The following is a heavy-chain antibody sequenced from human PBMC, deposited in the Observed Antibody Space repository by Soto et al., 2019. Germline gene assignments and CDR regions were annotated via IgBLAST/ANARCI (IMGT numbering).Heavy chain of an antibody. V-gene: IGHV1-8*01. CDR2: MNPNSGNT. CDR3: ARSHDHAVTSTWSRGDAFDI. CDR1: GYTFTSYD. J-gene: IGHJ3*02. D-gene: IGHD6-13*01. Sequence: QVRLVQSGAEVRKPGASVKVSCKASGYTFTSYDINWVRQATGQGLEWMGWMNPNSGNTGYAQKFQGRVTMTKNTSISIAYMELNSLRSEDTAVYYCARSHDHAVTSTWSRGDAFDIWGQGTMVTVSS.